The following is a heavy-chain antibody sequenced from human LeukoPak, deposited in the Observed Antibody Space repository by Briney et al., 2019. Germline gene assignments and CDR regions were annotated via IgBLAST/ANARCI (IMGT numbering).Heavy chain of an antibody. D-gene: IGHD3-22*01. CDR1: GGSISSGGYS. V-gene: IGHV4-30-2*02. CDR3: ARRNYYDSSYLFDY. J-gene: IGHJ4*02. CDR2: IYHSGST. Sequence: SETLSLTCAVSGGSISSGGYSWSWIRQPPGKGLERIGYIYHSGSTYYNPSLKSRVTISVDTSKNQFSLKLSSVTAADTAVYYCARRNYYDSSYLFDYWGQGTLVTISS.